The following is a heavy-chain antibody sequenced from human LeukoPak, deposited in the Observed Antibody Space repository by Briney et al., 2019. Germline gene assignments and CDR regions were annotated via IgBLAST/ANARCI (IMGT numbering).Heavy chain of an antibody. V-gene: IGHV4-39*07. D-gene: IGHD3-22*01. Sequence: KSSETLSLTCTVSGGSISSSSYYWGWIRQPPGKGLEWIGSIYYSGSTYYNPSLKSRVTISVDASKNQFSLKLSSVTAADTAVYYCARSTLYDSSEGDWGQGTLVTVSS. J-gene: IGHJ4*02. CDR1: GGSISSSSYY. CDR3: ARSTLYDSSEGD. CDR2: IYYSGST.